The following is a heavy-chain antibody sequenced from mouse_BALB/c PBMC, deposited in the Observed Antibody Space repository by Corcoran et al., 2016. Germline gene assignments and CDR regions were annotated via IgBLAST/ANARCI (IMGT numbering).Heavy chain of an antibody. J-gene: IGHJ1*01. Sequence: EVHLQQSGAELVKPGASVKLSCTASGFNIKDTYMHWVKQRPEQGLEWIGRIDPANGNTKYDPKFQGKATITADTSSNTAYLQLSSLTSEDTAVYYCANWDWYFDVWGAGTTVTVSS. V-gene: IGHV14-3*02. CDR1: GFNIKDTY. D-gene: IGHD4-1*01. CDR3: ANWDWYFDV. CDR2: IDPANGNT.